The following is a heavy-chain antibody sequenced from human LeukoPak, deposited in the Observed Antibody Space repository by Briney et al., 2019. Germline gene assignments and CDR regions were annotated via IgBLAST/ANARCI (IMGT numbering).Heavy chain of an antibody. CDR3: ARDSSGWYGGDDY. CDR1: GFTFSSYG. V-gene: IGHV3-33*01. CDR2: IWYDGSNK. J-gene: IGHJ4*02. D-gene: IGHD6-19*01. Sequence: PGRSLRLSCAASGFTFSSYGMHWVRQAPGKGLEWVAVIWYDGSNKYYADSVKGRFTISRDNATNSLYLQMNSLRAEDTAVYYCARDSSGWYGGDDYWGQGTLVTVSS.